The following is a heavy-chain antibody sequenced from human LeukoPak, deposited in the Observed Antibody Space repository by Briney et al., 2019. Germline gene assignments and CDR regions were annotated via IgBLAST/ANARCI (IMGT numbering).Heavy chain of an antibody. Sequence: GRSLRLSCTATGFTFGDYAMSWVRQAPGKGLEWVAVISYDGSNKYYADSVKGRFTISRDNSKNTLYLQMNSLRAEDTAVYYCARDLQYDYVWGPYDYWGQGTLVTVSS. CDR2: ISYDGSNK. CDR3: ARDLQYDYVWGPYDY. CDR1: GFTFGDYA. V-gene: IGHV3-30-3*01. J-gene: IGHJ4*02. D-gene: IGHD3-16*01.